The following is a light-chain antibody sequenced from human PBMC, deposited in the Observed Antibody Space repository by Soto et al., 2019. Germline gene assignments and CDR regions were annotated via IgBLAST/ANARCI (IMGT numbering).Light chain of an antibody. J-gene: IGLJ3*02. CDR3: QSYDSSNFWV. CDR1: SGSIASNY. CDR2: EDN. Sequence: NFMLTQPHSVSESPGKTVTISCTGSSGSIASNYVQWYQQRPGSAPTTVIYEDNQRPSVVPDRFSGSIDSSSNSASLTISGLKTEDEADYYCQSYDSSNFWVFGGGTKLTVL. V-gene: IGLV6-57*02.